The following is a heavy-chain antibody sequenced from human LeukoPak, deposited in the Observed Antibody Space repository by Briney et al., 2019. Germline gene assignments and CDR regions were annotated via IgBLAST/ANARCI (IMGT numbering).Heavy chain of an antibody. CDR1: GGSIFSSNSY. CDR3: AREPHSMKYYYGSGSLAGILDV. J-gene: IGHJ6*04. Sequence: SETLSLTCTVSGGSIFSSNSYWGWIRQPPGKGLEWIGSIYYSGNTYYNASLKSRVTISVDTSKNQFSLKLSSVTAADTAVYYCAREPHSMKYYYGSGSLAGILDVWGKGTTATVSS. V-gene: IGHV4-39*07. D-gene: IGHD3-10*01. CDR2: IYYSGNT.